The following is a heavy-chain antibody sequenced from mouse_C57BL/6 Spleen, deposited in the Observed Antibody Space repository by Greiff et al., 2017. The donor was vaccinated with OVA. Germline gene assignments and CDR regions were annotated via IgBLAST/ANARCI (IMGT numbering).Heavy chain of an antibody. D-gene: IGHD1-1*01. J-gene: IGHJ2*01. CDR1: GYTFTSYW. V-gene: IGHV1-59*01. CDR3: ARDGSSSYYFDY. Sequence: QVQLQQPGAELVRPGTSVKLSCKASGYTFTSYWMHWVKQRPRQGLEWIGVIDPSDSYTNYNQKFKGKATLTVDTSSSTAYMQLSSLTSEDSAVYYCARDGSSSYYFDYWGQGTTLTVSS. CDR2: IDPSDSYT.